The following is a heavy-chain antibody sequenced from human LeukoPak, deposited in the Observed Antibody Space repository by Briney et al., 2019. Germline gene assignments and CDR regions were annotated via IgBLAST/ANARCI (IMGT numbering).Heavy chain of an antibody. J-gene: IGHJ5*02. D-gene: IGHD6-13*01. CDR2: IWFDGTSE. CDR3: AKSQAAVGKAWFDP. V-gene: IGHV3-30*02. CDR1: GFTFSNFG. Sequence: GGSLRPSCAAWGFTFSNFGMHWARHAPGGGLEWVAFIWFDGTSEFYPDSVKRRFTIPRDNSKNTPYLQMNSLRAEDMAVYYCAKSQAAVGKAWFDPWGQGTLVTVSS.